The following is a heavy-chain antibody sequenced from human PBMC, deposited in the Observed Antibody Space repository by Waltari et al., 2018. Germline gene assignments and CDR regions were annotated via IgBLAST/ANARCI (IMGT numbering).Heavy chain of an antibody. CDR1: AFSLLTRLVV. V-gene: IGHV2-5*01. CDR3: AHGRAYYYDSSGYLYFDY. Sequence: QITFKQSCPTLVNPTHPLTLTCPFSAFSLLTRLVVVLWILPPPGKALEWLALIYWNDDKRYSPSLKSRLTITKDTSKNQVVLTMTNMDPVDTATYYCAHGRAYYYDSSGYLYFDYWGQGTLVTVSS. CDR2: IYWNDDK. J-gene: IGHJ4*02. D-gene: IGHD3-22*01.